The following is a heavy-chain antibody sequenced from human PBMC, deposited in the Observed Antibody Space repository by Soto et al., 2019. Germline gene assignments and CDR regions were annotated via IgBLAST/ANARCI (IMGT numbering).Heavy chain of an antibody. D-gene: IGHD3-22*01. Sequence: GESLKISCKGSGYSFTSYWIGWVRQMPGKGLEWMGIIYPGDSDTRYSPSFQGQVTISAGKSISTAYLQWSSLKASDTAMYYCARAYYYDSSGYYYYGMDVWGQGTTVTVSS. CDR2: IYPGDSDT. CDR1: GYSFTSYW. J-gene: IGHJ6*02. CDR3: ARAYYYDSSGYYYYGMDV. V-gene: IGHV5-51*01.